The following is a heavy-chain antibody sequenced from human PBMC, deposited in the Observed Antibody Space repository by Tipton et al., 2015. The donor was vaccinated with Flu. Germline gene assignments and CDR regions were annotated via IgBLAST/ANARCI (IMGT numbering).Heavy chain of an antibody. CDR1: GGSFSGYY. CDR2: IIHSGST. D-gene: IGHD3-3*01. V-gene: IGHV4-34*12. CDR3: ASSHSTIFGVVIIGSMDV. Sequence: LRLSCAVYGGSFSGYYWSWIRQPPGKGLEWIGEIIHSGSTNYNPSLKSRVTISVDTSNNQFSLKLSSVTAADTAVYYCASSHSTIFGVVIIGSMDVWGQGTTVTVSS. J-gene: IGHJ6*02.